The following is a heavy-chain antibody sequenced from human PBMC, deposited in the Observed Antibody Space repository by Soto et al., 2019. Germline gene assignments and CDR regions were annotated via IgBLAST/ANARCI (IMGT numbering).Heavy chain of an antibody. J-gene: IGHJ6*02. Sequence: PSGTLSLTCTVSCGSISSGGYYWSWIRQHPGQGLEWIGYIYYSGSTYYNPSLKSRVTISVDTSKNQFSLKLSSVTAADTAVYYCARYLSYGSGSYPFYYYGMDVWGQGTTVTVSS. V-gene: IGHV4-31*03. CDR3: ARYLSYGSGSYPFYYYGMDV. CDR2: IYYSGST. D-gene: IGHD3-10*01. CDR1: CGSISSGGYY.